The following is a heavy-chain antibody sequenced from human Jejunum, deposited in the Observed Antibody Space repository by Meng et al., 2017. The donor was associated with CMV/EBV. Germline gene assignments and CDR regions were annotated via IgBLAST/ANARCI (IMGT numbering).Heavy chain of an antibody. CDR2: IVPVLGIA. J-gene: IGHJ6*02. V-gene: IGHV1-69*04. CDR3: ARISTVGGYAMDV. Sequence: SGLTFRSYAITLVRQAPGQGLEWLGRIVPVLGIATYAQKFQGRVTIIADKSTSTTYMELSSLTSGDAAVYFCARISTVGGYAMDVWGQGTAVTVSS. CDR1: GLTFRSYA. D-gene: IGHD1-26*01.